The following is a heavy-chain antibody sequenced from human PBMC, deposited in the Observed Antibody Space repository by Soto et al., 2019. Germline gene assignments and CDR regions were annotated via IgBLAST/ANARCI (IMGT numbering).Heavy chain of an antibody. Sequence: PSETLSLTCTVSGGSISSGGYSWSWFRQPPGKGLEWIGYIYHSGSTYYNPSLKSRVTISVDTSKNQFSLKLSSVTAADTAVYYCARTGGATEAYYFDYWGRGALVTVSS. CDR2: IYHSGST. J-gene: IGHJ4*02. V-gene: IGHV4-30-2*01. CDR1: GGSISSGGYS. CDR3: ARTGGATEAYYFDY. D-gene: IGHD2-21*01.